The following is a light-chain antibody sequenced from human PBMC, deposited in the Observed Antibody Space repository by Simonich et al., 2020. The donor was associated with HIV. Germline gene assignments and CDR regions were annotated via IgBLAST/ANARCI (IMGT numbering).Light chain of an antibody. CDR2: EGS. V-gene: IGLV2-14*02. Sequence: QSALTQPASVSGSPGQSITISCLGTSSNVGNYNLVSWYHNTPGKAPKLMIYEGSKRPSGVSNRFSGSKSGNTASLTISGLQAEDEADYYCCSYTSSSTLVFGGGTKLTVL. J-gene: IGLJ3*02. CDR1: SSNVGNYNL. CDR3: CSYTSSSTLV.